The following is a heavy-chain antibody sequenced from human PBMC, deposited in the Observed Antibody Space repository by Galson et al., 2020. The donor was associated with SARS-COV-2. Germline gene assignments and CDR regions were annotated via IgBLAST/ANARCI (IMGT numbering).Heavy chain of an antibody. CDR3: ARGPRFGELLSPFDS. J-gene: IGHJ4*02. Sequence: TGGSLRLSCAASGFTFSSYGMHWVRQAPGKGLEWVAVISYDGSNKYYADSVKGRFTISRDNSKNTLYLQMNSLRAEDTAVYYCARGPRFGELLSPFDSWGQGTLVTVSS. CDR2: ISYDGSNK. D-gene: IGHD3-10*01. CDR1: GFTFSSYG. V-gene: IGHV3-30*03.